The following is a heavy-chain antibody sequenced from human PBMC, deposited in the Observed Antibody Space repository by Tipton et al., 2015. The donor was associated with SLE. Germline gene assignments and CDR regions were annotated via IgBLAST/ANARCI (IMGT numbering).Heavy chain of an antibody. V-gene: IGHV3-48*03. CDR2: ISSSGSTV. J-gene: IGHJ3*02. CDR3: AREDFGEAFDI. D-gene: IGHD2/OR15-2a*01. Sequence: SLRLSCAASGFTFSVYEMNWARQAPGKGLEWVSYISSSGSTVYYADSVKGRFTISRDNAKNSLYLQMSSLRAEDTAVYYCAREDFGEAFDIWGQGTMVTVSS. CDR1: GFTFSVYE.